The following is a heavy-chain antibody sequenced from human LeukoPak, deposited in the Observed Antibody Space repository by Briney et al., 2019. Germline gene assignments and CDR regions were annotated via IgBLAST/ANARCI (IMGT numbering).Heavy chain of an antibody. Sequence: NTSETLSLTCSLSGGSIPTTRYYWGWIRQSPGMGLEWIGSVYYFGNAYYRPSLMSRATISIDTSKKRISLNLTSVTARDTGIYYCATHKKGSYFESWGQGTLVTVS. V-gene: IGHV4-39*01. J-gene: IGHJ4*02. CDR1: GGSIPTTRYY. D-gene: IGHD3-10*01. CDR2: VYYFGNA. CDR3: ATHKKGSYFES.